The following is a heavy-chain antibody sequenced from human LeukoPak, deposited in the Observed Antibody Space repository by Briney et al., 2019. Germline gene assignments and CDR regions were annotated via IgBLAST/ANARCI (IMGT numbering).Heavy chain of an antibody. V-gene: IGHV1-69*05. CDR3: AREVYSYAYDY. Sequence: ASVKVSCKDSGGTFSSYAISWVRQAPGQGLEWMGRIIPIFGTANYAQKFQGRVTITTDESTSTAYMELSSLRSEDTAVYYCAREVYSYAYDYWGQGTLVTVSS. D-gene: IGHD5-18*01. CDR2: IIPIFGTA. J-gene: IGHJ4*02. CDR1: GGTFSSYA.